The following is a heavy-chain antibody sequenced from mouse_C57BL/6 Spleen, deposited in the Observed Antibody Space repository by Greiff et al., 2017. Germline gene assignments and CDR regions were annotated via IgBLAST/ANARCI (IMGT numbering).Heavy chain of an antibody. V-gene: IGHV1-18*01. CDR2: IYPNNGGT. CDR3: ARSQLGRKNCFDY. J-gene: IGHJ2*01. CDR1: GYTFTDYN. D-gene: IGHD4-1*02. Sequence: EVQLQQSGPELVKPGASVKIPCKASGYTFTDYNMDWVKQSHGKSLEWIGDIYPNNGGTIYNQKFKGKATLTVDKSSSTADMEHRSLTTEDTAVYYCARSQLGRKNCFDYWGQGTTLTVST.